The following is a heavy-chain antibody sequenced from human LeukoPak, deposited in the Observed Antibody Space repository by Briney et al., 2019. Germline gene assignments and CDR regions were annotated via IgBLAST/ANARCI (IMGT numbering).Heavy chain of an antibody. CDR3: ARDLMYSSGWYLWGVANY. D-gene: IGHD6-19*01. CDR1: GYTFTSYG. V-gene: IGHV1-18*01. CDR2: ISAYNGNT. Sequence: ASVKVSCKASGYTFTSYGISWVRQAPGQGLEWMAWISAYNGNTNYAQKLQGRVTMTTDTSTSTAYMELRSLRSDDTAVYYCARDLMYSSGWYLWGVANYWGQGTLVTVSS. J-gene: IGHJ4*02.